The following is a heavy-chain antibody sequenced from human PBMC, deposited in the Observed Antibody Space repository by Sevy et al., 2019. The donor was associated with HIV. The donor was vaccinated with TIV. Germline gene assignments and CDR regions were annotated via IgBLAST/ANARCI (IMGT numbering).Heavy chain of an antibody. Sequence: ASVKVSCKASAYTFTSYGISWVRQAPGQGLEWMGWISAYNGNTNYAQNLQGRVTMTTDTSTSTAYMELRSLRSDDTAVYYCARDQDSSGYYPFDYWGQGTLVTVSS. CDR3: ARDQDSSGYYPFDY. CDR2: ISAYNGNT. CDR1: AYTFTSYG. V-gene: IGHV1-18*01. J-gene: IGHJ4*02. D-gene: IGHD3-22*01.